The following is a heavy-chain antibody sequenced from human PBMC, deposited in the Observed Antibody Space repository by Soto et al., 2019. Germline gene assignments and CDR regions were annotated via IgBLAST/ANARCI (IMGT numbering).Heavy chain of an antibody. Sequence: EVQLVESGGGLVQPGGSLRLSCAASGFSFSYYGMNWVRQAPGKGLEWVSYISTSSSNIYYADSVKGRFTISRDNAKNSLSLQMNSLRAADTAVCYCARETSTGNYYMDVWGKGTTVTVSS. J-gene: IGHJ6*03. CDR2: ISTSSSNI. V-gene: IGHV3-48*01. CDR1: GFSFSYYG. D-gene: IGHD2-2*01. CDR3: ARETSTGNYYMDV.